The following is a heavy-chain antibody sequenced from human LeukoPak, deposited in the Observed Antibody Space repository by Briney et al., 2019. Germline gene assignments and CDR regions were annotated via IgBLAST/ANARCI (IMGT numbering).Heavy chain of an antibody. CDR3: ARHSGRYVWGSYRHDY. D-gene: IGHD3-16*02. J-gene: IGHJ4*02. CDR2: INHSGST. V-gene: IGHV4-39*01. CDR1: GVSISSSNSY. Sequence: PSETLSLTCTVSGVSISSSNSYWGWIRQPPGKGLEWIGEINHSGSTNYNPSLKSRVTISVDTSKNQFSLKLSSVTAADTAVYYCARHSGRYVWGSYRHDYWGQGTLVTVSS.